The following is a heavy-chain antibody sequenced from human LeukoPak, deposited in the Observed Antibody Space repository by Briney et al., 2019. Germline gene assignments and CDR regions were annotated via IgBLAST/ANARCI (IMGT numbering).Heavy chain of an antibody. CDR3: ARHLDGVAGVHFDY. Sequence: SETLSLTCTVSGGSISSSSYYWGWIRQPPGKGLEWIGSIYYSGSTYYNPSLKSRVTISVDTSKNQFSLKLSSVTAADTAVYYCARHLDGVAGVHFDYWGQGTLVTVSS. J-gene: IGHJ4*02. CDR1: GGSISSSSYY. V-gene: IGHV4-39*01. D-gene: IGHD6-19*01. CDR2: IYYSGST.